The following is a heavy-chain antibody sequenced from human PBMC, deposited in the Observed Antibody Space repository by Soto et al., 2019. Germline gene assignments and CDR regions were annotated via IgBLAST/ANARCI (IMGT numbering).Heavy chain of an antibody. D-gene: IGHD3-10*01. Sequence: EVQLLESGGGLVQPGGSLRLSCAASRFTFSDYAMSWVRQAPGKGLEWVSAISGAGGSTYYADSVKGRFTISRDNSKHPLYLQMNSLRDGDTAVYYCARVRGLYGSCSLYYTDVWGKGTTVTVSS. CDR2: ISGAGGST. V-gene: IGHV3-23*01. J-gene: IGHJ6*03. CDR1: RFTFSDYA. CDR3: ARVRGLYGSCSLYYTDV.